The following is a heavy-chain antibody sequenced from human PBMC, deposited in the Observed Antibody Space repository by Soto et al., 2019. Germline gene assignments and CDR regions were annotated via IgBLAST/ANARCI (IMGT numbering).Heavy chain of an antibody. CDR1: GYSISSGYY. CDR2: IYHSGST. CDR3: ARTYYYDSSGYYRHYYYYGMDV. J-gene: IGHJ6*02. V-gene: IGHV4-38-2*01. D-gene: IGHD3-22*01. Sequence: SETLSLTCAVPGYSISSGYYWGWIRQPPGKGLEWIGSIYHSGSTYYNPSLKSRVTISVDTSKNQFSLKLSSVTAADTAVYYCARTYYYDSSGYYRHYYYYGMDVWGQGTTVTVSS.